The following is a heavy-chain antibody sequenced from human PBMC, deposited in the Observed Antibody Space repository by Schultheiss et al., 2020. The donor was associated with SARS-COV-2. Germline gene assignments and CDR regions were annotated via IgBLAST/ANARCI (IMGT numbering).Heavy chain of an antibody. CDR1: GDSVSSNSAA. V-gene: IGHV6-1*01. CDR3: ARFHSTVTPRGIAYYFDY. CDR2: TYYRSKWYN. Sequence: SETLSLTCAISGDSVSSNSAAWNWIRQSPSRGLEWLGRTYYRSKWYNDYAVSVKSRITINPDTSKNQFSLQLNSVTPEDTAVYYCARFHSTVTPRGIAYYFDYWGQGALVTVSS. D-gene: IGHD4-17*01. J-gene: IGHJ4*02.